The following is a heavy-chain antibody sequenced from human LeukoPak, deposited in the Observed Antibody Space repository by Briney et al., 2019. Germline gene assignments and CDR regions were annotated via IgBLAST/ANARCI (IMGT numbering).Heavy chain of an antibody. CDR1: GFTVSSNY. J-gene: IGHJ4*02. CDR2: ISSSGSTI. V-gene: IGHV3-11*01. D-gene: IGHD3-16*02. Sequence: GGSLRLSCAASGFTVSSNYMSWVRQAPGKGLEWVSYISSSGSTIYYADSVKGRFTISTDNAKNSLYLQMNSLRAEDTAVYYCARATAGYVWGSYRYLDYWGQGTLVTVSS. CDR3: ARATAGYVWGSYRYLDY.